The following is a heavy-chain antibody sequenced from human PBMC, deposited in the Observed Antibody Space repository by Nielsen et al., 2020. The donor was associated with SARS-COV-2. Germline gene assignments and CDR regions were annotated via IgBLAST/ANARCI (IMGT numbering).Heavy chain of an antibody. CDR1: GYSISSGYC. J-gene: IGHJ4*02. V-gene: IGHV4-38-2*02. CDR3: ARDHGYYFDY. Sequence: SETLSLTCTVSGYSISSGYCWGWIRQPPGKGLEWIGSIYHSGSTYYNPSLKSRVTISVDTSKNQFSLKLSSVTAADTAVYYCARDHGYYFDYWGQGTLVTVSS. CDR2: IYHSGST.